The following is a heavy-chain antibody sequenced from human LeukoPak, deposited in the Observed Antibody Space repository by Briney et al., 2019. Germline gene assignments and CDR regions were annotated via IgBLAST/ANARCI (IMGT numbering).Heavy chain of an antibody. J-gene: IGHJ5*02. V-gene: IGHV4-59*08. CDR3: ARLGAAVFNWFDP. Sequence: SETLSLTCTVSGGSISSYCWSWIRQPLGKGLEWIGYIYYSGSTNYNPSLKSRVTISVDTSKNQFSLKLSSVTAADTAVYYCARLGAAVFNWFDPWGQGTLVTVSS. D-gene: IGHD6-13*01. CDR2: IYYSGST. CDR1: GGSISSYC.